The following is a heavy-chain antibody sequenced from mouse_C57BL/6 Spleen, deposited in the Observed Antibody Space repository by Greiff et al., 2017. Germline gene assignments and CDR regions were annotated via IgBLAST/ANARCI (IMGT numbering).Heavy chain of an antibody. Sequence: QVQLQQPGAELVKPGASVKMSCKASGYTFTSYWITWVKQRPGQGLEWIGDIYPGRGSTNYNEKFKSKATLTVDTSSSTAYMQLSSLTSEDSAVYYCSRFSFMTTVVATDFDFWGQGTTLTVSS. V-gene: IGHV1-55*01. CDR1: GYTFTSYW. CDR3: SRFSFMTTVVATDFDF. CDR2: IYPGRGST. D-gene: IGHD1-1*01. J-gene: IGHJ2*01.